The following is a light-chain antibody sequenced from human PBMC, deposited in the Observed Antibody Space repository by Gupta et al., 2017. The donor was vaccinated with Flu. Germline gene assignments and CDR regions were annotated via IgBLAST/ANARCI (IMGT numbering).Light chain of an antibody. CDR2: DAS. J-gene: IGKJ2*01. CDR3: QQRGNWPYT. V-gene: IGKV3-11*01. Sequence: EIVXTQSPATLSLSPGEGATLSCRASQSVSSYLAWYQQKPGQAPRLLIYDASNRATGIPARFSGSGSGTDFTLTISSLEPEDFALYYCQQRGNWPYTFGQGTKLEIK. CDR1: QSVSSY.